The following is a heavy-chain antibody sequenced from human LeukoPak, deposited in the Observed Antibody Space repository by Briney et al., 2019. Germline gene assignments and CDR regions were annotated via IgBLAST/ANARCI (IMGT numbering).Heavy chain of an antibody. CDR3: ARGRLQLLLGADFFYYMDV. Sequence: SVKVSCKASGGATSAIGWVRQAPGQGLEWMGGILPSVGTAHSSQKFQGRVTITADKSTSTAYMELSSLTSEDTAVYYCARGRLQLLLGADFFYYMDVWGKGTTVIISS. CDR1: GGATSA. V-gene: IGHV1-69*06. CDR2: ILPSVGTA. D-gene: IGHD5-18*01. J-gene: IGHJ6*03.